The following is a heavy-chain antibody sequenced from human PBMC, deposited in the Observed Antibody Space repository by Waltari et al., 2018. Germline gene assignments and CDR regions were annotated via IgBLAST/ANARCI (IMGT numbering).Heavy chain of an antibody. Sequence: QVQLQESGPGLVKPSQTLSLTCTVSGDSIMSGNFYWRWIRQYPGKGLEWVGFLSHRGSIYYNPSLRSRVTISLDRSENHLSLRVTSVTAADTAVYFCARVSRYCTNGVCFGGMDVWGQGTTVTVS. D-gene: IGHD2-8*01. CDR1: GDSIMSGNFY. CDR2: LSHRGSI. V-gene: IGHV4-30-4*08. J-gene: IGHJ6*02. CDR3: ARVSRYCTNGVCFGGMDV.